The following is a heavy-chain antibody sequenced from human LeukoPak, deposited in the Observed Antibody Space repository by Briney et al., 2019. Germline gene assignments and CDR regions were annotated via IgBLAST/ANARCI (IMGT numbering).Heavy chain of an antibody. CDR1: GYSFTSYW. D-gene: IGHD3-22*01. J-gene: IGHJ4*02. V-gene: IGHV5-51*01. CDR2: FYPADSDT. Sequence: PGESLKISCKGSGYSFTSYWIGWVGHMPGKGLEWRGLFYPADSDTRYSPSFQGQVAISADKSNSTAYMALSNLRSDDTAMYYCARAMNSWFLLDLDYWGQGNLVTVSS. CDR3: ARAMNSWFLLDLDY.